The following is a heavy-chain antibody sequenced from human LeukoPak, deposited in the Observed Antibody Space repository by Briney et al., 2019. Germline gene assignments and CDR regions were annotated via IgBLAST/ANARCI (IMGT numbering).Heavy chain of an antibody. CDR2: ISGSGGST. J-gene: IGHJ4*02. Sequence: GGSLRLSCAASGFTFSCYAMSWVRQAPGKGLEWVSAISGSGGSTYYADSVKGRFTISRDNSKNTLYLQMNSLRAEDTAVYYCAKLMDSGGYTEFDYWGQGTLVTVSS. D-gene: IGHD3-22*01. CDR3: AKLMDSGGYTEFDY. V-gene: IGHV3-23*01. CDR1: GFTFSCYA.